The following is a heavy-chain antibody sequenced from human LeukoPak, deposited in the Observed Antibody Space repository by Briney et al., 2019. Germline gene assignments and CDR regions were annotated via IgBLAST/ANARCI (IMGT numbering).Heavy chain of an antibody. V-gene: IGHV4-39*07. CDR3: ARGRVATIGFDAFEI. D-gene: IGHD5-12*01. J-gene: IGHJ3*02. CDR1: GGSISSSSYY. Sequence: SETLSLTCTVSGGSISSSSYYWGWIRQTPGKGLEWIGSIYHSGSTYYNPSLKSRVTISVDTSKNQFSLKLSSVTAADTAVYYCARGRVATIGFDAFEIWGQGTMVTVSS. CDR2: IYHSGST.